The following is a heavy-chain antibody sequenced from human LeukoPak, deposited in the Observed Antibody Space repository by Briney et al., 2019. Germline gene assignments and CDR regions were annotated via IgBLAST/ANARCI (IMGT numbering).Heavy chain of an antibody. V-gene: IGHV5-51*07. CDR2: IYPDDSDT. D-gene: IGHD6-13*01. Sequence: GESLKISCKGFGYTFTISLIGWVHEIPEKGLEWMGIIYPDDSDTRYSTSFQGQVTISADKSISTAYLRWSSPKASDTAMYYCARRSSSWFDYCGEGNLVTVSS. J-gene: IGHJ4*02. CDR1: GYTFTISL. CDR3: ARRSSSWFDY.